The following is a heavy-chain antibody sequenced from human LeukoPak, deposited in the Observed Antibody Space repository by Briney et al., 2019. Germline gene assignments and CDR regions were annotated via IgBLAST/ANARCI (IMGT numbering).Heavy chain of an antibody. CDR1: GFTFSNAW. D-gene: IGHD3-22*01. CDR2: IKSKTDGGTT. J-gene: IGHJ4*02. Sequence: GGSLRLSCAASGFTFSNAWMSWVRQAPGKGLEWVGRIKSKTDGGTTDYAAPVKGRFTISRDDSKNTLYLQMNSLKTEDTAVYYCTTTTTYYDSSGYQTSHFDYWGQGTLVTVSS. V-gene: IGHV3-15*01. CDR3: TTTTTYYDSSGYQTSHFDY.